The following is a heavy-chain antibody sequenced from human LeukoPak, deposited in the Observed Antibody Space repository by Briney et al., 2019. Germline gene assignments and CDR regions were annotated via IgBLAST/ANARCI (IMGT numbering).Heavy chain of an antibody. V-gene: IGHV3-23*01. J-gene: IGHJ4*02. D-gene: IGHD6-19*01. Sequence: GSLRLSCAASEFTFSSSAMSWVRQAPGKGLEWVSSISGSDDTTEYADSVKGRFTISRDNSKNTLFLHMNSLRAEDTAVYYCAKSGSVWYFFVYWGQGTLVTVSS. CDR2: ISGSDDTT. CDR3: AKSGSVWYFFVY. CDR1: EFTFSSSA.